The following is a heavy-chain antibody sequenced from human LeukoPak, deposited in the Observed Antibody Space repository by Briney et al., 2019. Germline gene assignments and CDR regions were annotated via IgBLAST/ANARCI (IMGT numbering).Heavy chain of an antibody. CDR3: ARDCLESQSNAFDM. CDR2: IWYDGSNK. D-gene: IGHD1-1*01. CDR1: GFTFSSYG. J-gene: IGHJ3*02. Sequence: GRSLRLSCAASGFTFSSYGMHWVRQAPGKGLEWAAVIWYDGSNKYYADSVKGRFTISRDNSKNTLYLQMNSLRAEDTAVYYCARDCLESQSNAFDMWGQGTQVTVSS. V-gene: IGHV3-33*01.